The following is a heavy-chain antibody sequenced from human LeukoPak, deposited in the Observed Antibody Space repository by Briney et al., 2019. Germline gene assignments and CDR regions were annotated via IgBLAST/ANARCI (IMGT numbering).Heavy chain of an antibody. CDR2: IWYDGSNK. J-gene: IGHJ4*02. V-gene: IGHV3-33*01. D-gene: IGHD3-10*01. CDR3: ARSYGSGIYYFDY. Sequence: GGSLRLSCAASGFTFSSYGIHWVRQAPGKGLEWVAVIWYDGSNKYYADSVKGRFTIPRDNSKNTLYLQMNSLRAEDTAVYYCARSYGSGIYYFDYWGQGTLVTVSS. CDR1: GFTFSSYG.